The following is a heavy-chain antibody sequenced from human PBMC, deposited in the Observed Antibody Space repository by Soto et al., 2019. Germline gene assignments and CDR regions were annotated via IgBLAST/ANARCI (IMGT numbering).Heavy chain of an antibody. J-gene: IGHJ4*02. D-gene: IGHD3-3*01. CDR1: GFTFSRHT. V-gene: IGHV3-30-3*01. Sequence: QVQLVESGGGVVQPGRSLRLSCAASGFTFSRHTMHWVRQAPGKGLEWVAAISDDGSNTYYADSVKGRFTISRDNSKKTVFLEKNRLSSEETAVKYRGREVYYHFWSCFNTHPYYFDDWGQGTLVTVFS. CDR3: GREVYYHFWSCFNTHPYYFDD. CDR2: ISDDGSNT.